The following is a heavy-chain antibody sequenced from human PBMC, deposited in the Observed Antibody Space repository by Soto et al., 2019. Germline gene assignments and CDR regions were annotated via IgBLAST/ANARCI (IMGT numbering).Heavy chain of an antibody. V-gene: IGHV3-23*01. J-gene: IGHJ4*02. CDR2: ISDSGGST. Sequence: PGGSLRLSCVASGFTFSNYAMAWVRQAPGKGLEWVSTISDSGGSTHYADSVKGRFTISRDNSKNTVYLQMDSLRAEDTAVYYCAKDVGGTMFDYWGQGALVTVSS. D-gene: IGHD3-3*01. CDR1: GFTFSNYA. CDR3: AKDVGGTMFDY.